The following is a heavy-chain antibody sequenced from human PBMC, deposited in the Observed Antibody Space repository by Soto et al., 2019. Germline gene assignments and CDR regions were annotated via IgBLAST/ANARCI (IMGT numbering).Heavy chain of an antibody. CDR3: AKDQGLGGSGNY. CDR2: ISGSGGST. V-gene: IGHV3-23*01. Sequence: EVQLLESGGGLVQPGGSLRLSCAASRFTFSSYAMSWVRQAPGKGLEWVSAISGSGGSTYYADSVKGRFTISRDNSKNTLYLQMNSLRAEDTAVYYCAKDQGLGGSGNYWGQGTLVTVSS. J-gene: IGHJ4*02. D-gene: IGHD3-10*01. CDR1: RFTFSSYA.